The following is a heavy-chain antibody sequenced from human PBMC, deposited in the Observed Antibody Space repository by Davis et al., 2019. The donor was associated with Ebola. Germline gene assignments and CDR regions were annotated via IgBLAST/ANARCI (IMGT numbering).Heavy chain of an antibody. CDR1: GYIFTNYG. J-gene: IGHJ2*01. CDR3: ARDPALVVTGGGWHFDL. CDR2: INTETGNP. V-gene: IGHV7-4-1*02. D-gene: IGHD2-21*02. Sequence: ASVKVSCKSSGYIFTNYGITWVRQAPGQGLEWMGWINTETGNPTYAQGFTGRFVFSLDTSVSTAYLHISSLKAEDTAVYYCARDPALVVTGGGWHFDLWGRGTLVTVSS.